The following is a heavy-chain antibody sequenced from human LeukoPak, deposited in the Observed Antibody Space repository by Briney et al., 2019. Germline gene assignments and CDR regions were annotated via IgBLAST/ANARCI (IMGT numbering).Heavy chain of an antibody. CDR3: AREGLRTLDY. V-gene: IGHV4-34*01. CDR1: GGSFSGYY. D-gene: IGHD2-15*01. Sequence: PSETLPLTCAVYGGSFSGYYWSWIRQPPGKGLEWIGEINHSGSTNYNPSLKSRVTISVDTSKNQFSLKLSSVTAADTAVYYCAREGLRTLDYWGQGTLVTVSS. J-gene: IGHJ4*02. CDR2: INHSGST.